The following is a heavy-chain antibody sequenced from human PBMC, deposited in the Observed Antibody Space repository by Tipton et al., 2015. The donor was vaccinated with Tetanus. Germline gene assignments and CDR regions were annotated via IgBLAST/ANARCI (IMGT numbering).Heavy chain of an antibody. J-gene: IGHJ4*02. D-gene: IGHD1-7*01. CDR1: GDSVSSSRYY. CDR2: IYYTGST. CDR3: ARPHSLGNYLY. V-gene: IGHV4-39*01. Sequence: LRLSCTITGDSVSSSRYYWGWVRQAPGRGLDWIGSIYYTGSTYHNPSLKSRVTMSVDTSKNQFSLSLSSVTAADTAVYYCARPHSLGNYLYWGRGTLVTVSS.